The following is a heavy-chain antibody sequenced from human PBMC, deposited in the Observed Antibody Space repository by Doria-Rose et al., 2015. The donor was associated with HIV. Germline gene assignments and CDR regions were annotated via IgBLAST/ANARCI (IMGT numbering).Heavy chain of an antibody. CDR2: IFSDDGR. D-gene: IGHD6-13*01. J-gene: IGHJ4*02. CDR3: ARIKSSRWYHKYYFDF. CDR1: GVSLSSPGMG. V-gene: IGHV2-26*01. Sequence: ESGPVLVKPTETLTLTCTVSGVSLSSPGMGVNWIRQPPGKALEWLANIFSDDGRSYQTSLKSRLTISRGTSKSQVVLTMTDMDPVDTATYYCARIKSSRWYHKYYFDFWGRGTLVIVSA.